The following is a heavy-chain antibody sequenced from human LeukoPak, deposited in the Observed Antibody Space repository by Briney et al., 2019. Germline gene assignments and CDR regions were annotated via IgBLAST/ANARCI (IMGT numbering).Heavy chain of an antibody. J-gene: IGHJ4*02. CDR2: IYFSGST. CDR1: GGSINGYY. D-gene: IGHD6-19*01. V-gene: IGHV4-59*08. Sequence: ASETLSLTCTVSGGSINGYYWSWIRQPPGKGLEWIGYIYFSGSTNYNPSLKSRVTISIDTSKNQFSLKLSSVTAADTAVYYCARHEAVAGSNFDYWGQGTLVTVSS. CDR3: ARHEAVAGSNFDY.